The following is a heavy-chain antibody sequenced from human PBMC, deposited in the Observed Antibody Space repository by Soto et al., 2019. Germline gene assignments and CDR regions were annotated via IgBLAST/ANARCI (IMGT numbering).Heavy chain of an antibody. CDR3: AREDESSGYAGTFHH. J-gene: IGHJ1*01. V-gene: IGHV3-30-3*01. CDR2: ISHDESNK. Sequence: QVQLVESGGGVVQPGMSLTLSCAASGFSLSNHVMHWVRQAPGKGLEWVALISHDESNKMYADSVKGRFTVSRDTSKNTLYLQMNSLRPEDAAVYYCAREDESSGYAGTFHHWGKGTLVTVSP. CDR1: GFSLSNHV. D-gene: IGHD3-22*01.